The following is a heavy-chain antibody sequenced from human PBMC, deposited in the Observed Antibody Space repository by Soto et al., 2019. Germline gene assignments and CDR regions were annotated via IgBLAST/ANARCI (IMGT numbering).Heavy chain of an antibody. CDR3: AKKVNSGPGSQYFDY. D-gene: IGHD3-10*01. Sequence: EVQLLESGGGLVQPGGSLRLSCAVSGFTFSGYAMNWVRQAPGKGLDWVSAISGSGGTTYYADSVKGRFTISRDNSKNMLFLQMNSLRAEDTAIYYCAKKVNSGPGSQYFDYWGQGTLVTVSS. J-gene: IGHJ4*02. CDR2: ISGSGGTT. CDR1: GFTFSGYA. V-gene: IGHV3-23*01.